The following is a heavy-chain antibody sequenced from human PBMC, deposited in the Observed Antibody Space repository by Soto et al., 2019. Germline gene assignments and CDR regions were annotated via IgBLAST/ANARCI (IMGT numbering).Heavy chain of an antibody. V-gene: IGHV1-69*01. CDR2: IIPISGTA. CDR1: GGTFSSYA. D-gene: IGHD2-2*01. Sequence: QVQLVQSGAEVQKPGSSVKVSCKASGGTFSSYAISWVRQAPGQGLEWMGGIIPISGTANYAQKFQGRGTITADESTSTAYMELSSLRPEDTAVYYCARSQGSSTSLEIYYYYYYGMDVLGQGTTVTVSS. CDR3: ARSQGSSTSLEIYYYYYYGMDV. J-gene: IGHJ6*02.